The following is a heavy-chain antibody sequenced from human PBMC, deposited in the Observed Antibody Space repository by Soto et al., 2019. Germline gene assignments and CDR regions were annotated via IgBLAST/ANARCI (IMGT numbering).Heavy chain of an antibody. V-gene: IGHV3-23*01. Sequence: PGGSLRLSCAASGFTFSNYPMTWVRQAPGKGLEWVSSISSTAGRTSSYADSVKGRFAISRDFSDNTVYLQTNNLRVDDTAVYFCAKGVLSFHYGMEVWGQGTTVTVSS. D-gene: IGHD3-10*01. J-gene: IGHJ6*02. CDR3: AKGVLSFHYGMEV. CDR1: GFTFSNYP. CDR2: ISSTAGRTS.